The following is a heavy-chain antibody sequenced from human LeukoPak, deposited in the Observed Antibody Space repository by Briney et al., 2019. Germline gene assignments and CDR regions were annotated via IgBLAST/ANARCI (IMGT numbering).Heavy chain of an antibody. CDR2: IYTSGST. CDR1: GGSISSYY. V-gene: IGHV4-4*09. Sequence: SETLSLTYTVSGGSISSYYWSWIRQPPGKGLEWIGYIYTSGSTNYNPSLKSRVTISVATSKNQFSLKLSSVTAADTAVYSCARSRGWSFTYYDFWSGDNWFDPWGQGTLVTVSS. CDR3: ARSRGWSFTYYDFWSGDNWFDP. J-gene: IGHJ5*02. D-gene: IGHD3-3*01.